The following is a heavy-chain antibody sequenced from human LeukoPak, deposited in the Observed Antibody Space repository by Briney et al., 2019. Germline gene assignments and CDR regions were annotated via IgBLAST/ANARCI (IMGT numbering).Heavy chain of an antibody. CDR3: ARAEYYYGSGTYYIDY. CDR2: ISAYNGNT. V-gene: IGHV1-18*01. CDR1: GYTFTSYG. D-gene: IGHD3-10*01. J-gene: IGHJ4*02. Sequence: GASVKVSCKASGYTFTSYGISWVRQAPGQGLEWMGWISAYNGNTNYAQKLQGRVTMTTDTSTSTAYMELRSLRSDDTAAYYCARAEYYYGSGTYYIDYWGQGTLVTVSS.